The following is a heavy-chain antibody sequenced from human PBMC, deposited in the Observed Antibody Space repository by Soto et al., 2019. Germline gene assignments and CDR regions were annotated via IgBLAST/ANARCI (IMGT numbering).Heavy chain of an antibody. V-gene: IGHV3-23*01. D-gene: IGHD3-16*02. CDR3: AKDPTRDMITFGGVIVGPWFDP. CDR1: GFTFSSYA. J-gene: IGHJ5*02. CDR2: ISGSGGST. Sequence: GGFLRLPCAASGFTFSSYAMSWVRQAPGKGLEWVSAISGSGGSTYYADSVKGRFTISRDNSKNTLYLQMNSLRAEDTAVYYCAKDPTRDMITFGGVIVGPWFDPWGQGTLVTVSS.